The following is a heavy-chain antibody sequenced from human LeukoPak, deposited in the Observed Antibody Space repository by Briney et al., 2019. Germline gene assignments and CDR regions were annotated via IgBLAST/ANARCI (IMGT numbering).Heavy chain of an antibody. Sequence: PGGSLRLSCAASGFTFSSYEMNWVRQAPGKGLEWVANIKQDGSEKYYVDSVKGRFTISRDNAKNSLYLQMNSLTADDTAVYYCARRDGYNPAKYDYWGQGTLVTVSS. D-gene: IGHD5-24*01. CDR2: IKQDGSEK. J-gene: IGHJ4*02. CDR1: GFTFSSYE. CDR3: ARRDGYNPAKYDY. V-gene: IGHV3-7*01.